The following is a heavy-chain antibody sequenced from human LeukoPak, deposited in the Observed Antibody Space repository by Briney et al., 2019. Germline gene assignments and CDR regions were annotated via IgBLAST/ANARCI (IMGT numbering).Heavy chain of an antibody. V-gene: IGHV3-21*01. CDR2: ISSSSSYI. CDR3: ARVVAAAGYYFGY. Sequence: GGSLRLSCAASGFTFSSYSMNWVRQAPGKGLEWVSSISSSSSYIYYADSVKGRFTISRDNAKNSLYLQMNSLRAEDTAVYYCARVVAAAGYYFGYWGQGTLVTVSS. CDR1: GFTFSSYS. J-gene: IGHJ4*02. D-gene: IGHD6-13*01.